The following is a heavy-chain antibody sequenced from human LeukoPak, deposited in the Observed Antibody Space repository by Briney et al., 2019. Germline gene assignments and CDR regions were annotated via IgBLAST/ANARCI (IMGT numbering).Heavy chain of an antibody. CDR2: IYYSGST. D-gene: IGHD6-13*01. J-gene: IGHJ6*03. Sequence: SETLSLTCAVSGGSITSTNYYWGWIRQPPGKGLEWIGSIYYSGSTYHNPSLKSRVTISVDTSKNQFSLKLSSVTAADTAVYYCARGSSSLLDYYYYYMDVWGKGTTVTVSS. CDR1: GGSITSTNYY. CDR3: ARGSSSLLDYYYYYMDV. V-gene: IGHV4-39*07.